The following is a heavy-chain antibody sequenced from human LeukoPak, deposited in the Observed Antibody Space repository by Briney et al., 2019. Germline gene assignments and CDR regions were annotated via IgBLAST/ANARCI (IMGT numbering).Heavy chain of an antibody. J-gene: IGHJ3*02. Sequence: GGSLRLSCAASAFAFSSYEMNWVRQAPGKGLEWVSYISSSGSTIYYADSVKGRFTISRDNAKNSLYLQMNSLRAEDTAVYYCARLHPRTSAHDAFDIWGQGTMVTVSS. CDR2: ISSSGSTI. V-gene: IGHV3-48*03. CDR3: ARLHPRTSAHDAFDI. D-gene: IGHD2-2*01. CDR1: AFAFSSYE.